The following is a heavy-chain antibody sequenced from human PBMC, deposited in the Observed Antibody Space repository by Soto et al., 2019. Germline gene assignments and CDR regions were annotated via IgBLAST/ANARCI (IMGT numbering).Heavy chain of an antibody. CDR3: ARQIYDSDTGPNFQYYFDS. CDR2: IDPSDSQT. D-gene: IGHD3-22*01. Sequence: GESLKISCKGSGYSFAGYWITWVRQKPGKGLEWMGRIDPSDSQTYYSPSFRGHVTISVTKTITTVFLQWSSLRASDTAMYYCARQIYDSDTGPNFQYYFDSWGQGTPVTVSS. V-gene: IGHV5-10-1*01. J-gene: IGHJ4*02. CDR1: GYSFAGYW.